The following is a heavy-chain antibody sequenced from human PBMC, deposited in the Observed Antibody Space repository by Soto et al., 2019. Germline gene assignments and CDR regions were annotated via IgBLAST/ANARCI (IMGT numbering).Heavy chain of an antibody. J-gene: IGHJ4*02. Sequence: GGSLRLSCAASGFTFSSYGMHWVRQAPGKGLEWVAVISYDGSNKYYADSVKGRFTISRDNSKNTLYLQMNSLRAEDTAVYYFAKDKGSLGAGSYGIFDYWGQGTLVTVSS. CDR2: ISYDGSNK. V-gene: IGHV3-30*18. CDR1: GFTFSSYG. D-gene: IGHD3-10*01. CDR3: AKDKGSLGAGSYGIFDY.